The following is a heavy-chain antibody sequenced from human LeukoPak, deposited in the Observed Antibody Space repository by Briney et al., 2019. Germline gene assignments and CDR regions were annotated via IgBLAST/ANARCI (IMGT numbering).Heavy chain of an antibody. CDR2: ISWNSRSI. Sequence: GRSLRLSCAASGFTFDDYAMHWVRQAPGKGLEWVSGISWNSRSIGYADSVKGRFTISRDNAKNSLYLQMNSLRAEDTVLYYCAKDMGDYGDYIGFDYWGQGTLVTVSS. CDR3: AKDMGDYGDYIGFDY. CDR1: GFTFDDYA. J-gene: IGHJ4*02. D-gene: IGHD4-17*01. V-gene: IGHV3-9*01.